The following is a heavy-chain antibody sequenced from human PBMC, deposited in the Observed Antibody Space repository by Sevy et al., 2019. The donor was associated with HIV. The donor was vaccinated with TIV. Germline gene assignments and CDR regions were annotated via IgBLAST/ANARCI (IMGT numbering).Heavy chain of an antibody. CDR1: GDSVSSNSAA. Sequence: SQTLSLTCAISGDSVSSNSAAWNWIRQSPSRGLEWLGRTYYRSKWYNDDAVSVKSRITINPDTSKNQFSLQLNSATPEDTAVYYCARITGCLHSSGWSYAFDIWGQGTMVTVSS. CDR2: TYYRSKWYN. D-gene: IGHD6-19*01. CDR3: ARITGCLHSSGWSYAFDI. J-gene: IGHJ3*02. V-gene: IGHV6-1*01.